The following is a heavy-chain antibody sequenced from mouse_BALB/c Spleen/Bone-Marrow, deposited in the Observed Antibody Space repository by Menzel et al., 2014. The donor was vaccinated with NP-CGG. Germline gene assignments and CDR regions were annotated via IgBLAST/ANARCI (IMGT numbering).Heavy chain of an antibody. Sequence: QVQLQQSGTEVVRPGASVKLSCKASGYSFTTYWMNWVKQRPGQGLEWIGMIHPSDSETRLNQKFKDKAALTVDKSSSTAYMQLNCPTSEDSAVYYCAREKVYYGISWFAYWGQGTLVTVSA. CDR1: GYSFTTYW. D-gene: IGHD2-1*01. V-gene: IGHV1-61*01. CDR3: AREKVYYGISWFAY. J-gene: IGHJ3*01. CDR2: IHPSDSET.